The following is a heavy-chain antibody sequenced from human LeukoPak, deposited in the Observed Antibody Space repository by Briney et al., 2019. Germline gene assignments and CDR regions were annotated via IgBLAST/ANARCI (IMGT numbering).Heavy chain of an antibody. CDR2: TYYRSKWYN. CDR3: ARGHEFDS. V-gene: IGHV6-1*01. J-gene: IGHJ5*01. CDR1: GDSVSSNSAA. Sequence: SQTLSLTCAISGDSVSSNSAAWNWIRQSPSRGLEWLGRTYYRSKWYNEYAVSVKSRLIINPDTSKNQFPLQLKSVTPEDTAVYYCARGHEFDSWGQGILVTVSA.